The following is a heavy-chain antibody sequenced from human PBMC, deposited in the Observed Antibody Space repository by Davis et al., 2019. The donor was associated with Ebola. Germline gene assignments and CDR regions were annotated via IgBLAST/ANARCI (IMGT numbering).Heavy chain of an antibody. CDR1: GFVFSSYV. D-gene: IGHD5-12*01. Sequence: GESLKISCAASGFVFSSYVMSWVRRAPGKGLEWVSTLGLSADTYYADTVKGRFTISRDNSKNTLHLQMNSLRVEDTAIYYCTTPGGQDSGYDVFDIWGQGTMVTVSS. V-gene: IGHV3-23*01. CDR3: TTPGGQDSGYDVFDI. CDR2: LGLSADT. J-gene: IGHJ3*02.